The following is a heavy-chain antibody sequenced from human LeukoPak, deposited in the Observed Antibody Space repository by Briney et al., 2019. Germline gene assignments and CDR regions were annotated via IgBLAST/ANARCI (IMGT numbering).Heavy chain of an antibody. CDR2: ISGSGVSGGNT. V-gene: IGHV3-23*01. J-gene: IGHJ6*03. CDR1: GFTFSSYA. D-gene: IGHD2-15*01. Sequence: GGSLRLSCAASGFTFSSYAMSWVRQAPGKGLEWVSNISGSGVSGGNTYYADSVKGRFTISRDNSKNTLYLQMNSLTVEDTAIYYCAKNADRGAYCRGGSCYPYYYYYMDVWGTGTTVTISS. CDR3: AKNADRGAYCRGGSCYPYYYYYMDV.